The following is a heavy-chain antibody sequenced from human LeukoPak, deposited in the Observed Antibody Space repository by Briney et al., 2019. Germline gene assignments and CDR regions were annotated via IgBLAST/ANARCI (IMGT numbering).Heavy chain of an antibody. CDR2: ISYDGRNK. V-gene: IGHV3-30*18. J-gene: IGHJ4*02. CDR3: AKPDEGY. Sequence: GGSLRLSCAASGFTFNTYGMHWVRQAPGKGLEWVAAISYDGRNKDSTDSVKGRFAISRDNSKNTLYLQMNSLRAEDTAVYYCAKPDEGYWGQGTLVTVSS. CDR1: GFTFNTYG.